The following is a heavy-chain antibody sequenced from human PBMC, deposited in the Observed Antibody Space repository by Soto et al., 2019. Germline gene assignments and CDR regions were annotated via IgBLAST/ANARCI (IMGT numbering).Heavy chain of an antibody. V-gene: IGHV3-73*01. CDR2: IRSKANSYAP. CDR3: TRPPYCGGDCYSF. Sequence: EVQLVESGGGLVQPGGSLKLSCAASGFTFSGSAMHWVRQASGKGLEWVGRIRSKANSYAPAYAASVKGRFTMSRDDSKNTAYLQMNSLKTEDTAVYYGTRPPYCGGDCYSFWGQGTLVTVSS. J-gene: IGHJ1*01. D-gene: IGHD2-21*01. CDR1: GFTFSGSA.